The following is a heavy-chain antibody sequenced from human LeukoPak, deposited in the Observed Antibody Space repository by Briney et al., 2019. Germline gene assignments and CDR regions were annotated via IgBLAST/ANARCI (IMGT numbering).Heavy chain of an antibody. Sequence: SVKVSCKASGGTFSSYAISWVRQAPGQGLEWVGGIIPIFGTANYAQKFQGRVTITADESTSTAYMELSSLRSEDTAVYYCATPSRWGYYYMDVWGKGTTVTVSS. CDR1: GGTFSSYA. D-gene: IGHD6-13*01. V-gene: IGHV1-69*01. CDR3: ATPSRWGYYYMDV. J-gene: IGHJ6*03. CDR2: IIPIFGTA.